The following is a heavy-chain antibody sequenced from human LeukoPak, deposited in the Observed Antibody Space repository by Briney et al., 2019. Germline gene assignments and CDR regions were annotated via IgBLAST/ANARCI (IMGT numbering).Heavy chain of an antibody. J-gene: IGHJ5*01. CDR3: ARDRSGWYDS. CDR1: GFTFSSYA. Sequence: PGGSLRLSCAASGFTFSSYAMSWVRQVPGKGLEWVSGIVGSGGSTYYADSVKGRFTISRDISKNTLYLQMNSLRAEDTAVYYCARDRSGWYDSWGQGTLVTVSS. V-gene: IGHV3-23*01. D-gene: IGHD3-3*01. CDR2: IVGSGGST.